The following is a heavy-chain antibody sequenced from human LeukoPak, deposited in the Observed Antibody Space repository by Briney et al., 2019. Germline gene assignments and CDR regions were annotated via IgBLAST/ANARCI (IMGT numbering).Heavy chain of an antibody. J-gene: IGHJ4*02. CDR3: VKERRGHRVVPAAPLDY. D-gene: IGHD2-2*01. Sequence: PGGSLRLSCSASGFTFSSYAMHWVRQAPGKGLEYVSAISSNGGSTYYADSVKGRFTISRDNSKNTLYLQMSSLRAEDTAVYYCVKERRGHRVVPAAPLDYWGQGTLVTVSS. V-gene: IGHV3-64D*06. CDR2: ISSNGGST. CDR1: GFTFSSYA.